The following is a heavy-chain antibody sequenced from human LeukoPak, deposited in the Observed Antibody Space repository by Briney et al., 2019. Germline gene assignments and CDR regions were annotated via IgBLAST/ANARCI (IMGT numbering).Heavy chain of an antibody. Sequence: SETLSLTCTVSGGSISSRPYYWGWVRQPPGKGLEWIGTISYSGTTYYNPSLKSRVTISVDKSKNQFSLKLSSVTAADTAVYYCARETSQKGAHYMDVWGKGTTVTISS. CDR2: ISYSGTT. D-gene: IGHD3-16*01. CDR3: ARETSQKGAHYMDV. J-gene: IGHJ6*03. CDR1: GGSISSRPYY. V-gene: IGHV4-39*07.